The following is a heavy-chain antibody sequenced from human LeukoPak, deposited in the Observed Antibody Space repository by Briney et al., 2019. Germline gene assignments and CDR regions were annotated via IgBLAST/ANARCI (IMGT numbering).Heavy chain of an antibody. CDR2: MSAYNGNK. V-gene: IGHV1-18*04. J-gene: IGHJ6*03. D-gene: IGHD4-23*01. CDR3: ARGAVVPSSHPQVMGS. Sequence: ASVKVSCKASGYTFTSYGISWVRQATGQGREWMGWMSAYNGNKNNAQKLQGRVIMTTDTSTSKAYMELRSLRSADTAVHYCARGAVVPSSHPQVMGSWGKGTPV. CDR1: GYTFTSYG.